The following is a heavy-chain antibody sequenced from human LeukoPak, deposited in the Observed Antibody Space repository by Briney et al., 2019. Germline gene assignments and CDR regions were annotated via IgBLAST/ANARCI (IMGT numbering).Heavy chain of an antibody. Sequence: GGSLRLSCAASGFTVSSNYMSWVRQAPGKGLEWVSVIYSGGSTYYADSVKGRFTISRDNSKNTPYLQMNSLRAEDTAVYYCARDNVASSIDYWGQGTLVTVSS. CDR3: ARDNVASSIDY. V-gene: IGHV3-66*01. D-gene: IGHD6-6*01. CDR1: GFTVSSNY. CDR2: IYSGGST. J-gene: IGHJ4*02.